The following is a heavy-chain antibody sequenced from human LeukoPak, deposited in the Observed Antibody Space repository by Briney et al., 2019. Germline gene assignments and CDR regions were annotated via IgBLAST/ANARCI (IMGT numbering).Heavy chain of an antibody. CDR1: GFTFSSYA. J-gene: IGHJ5*02. D-gene: IGHD2-15*01. CDR3: AKHSYCSGGSRYPNWFDP. CDR2: ISGSGGST. V-gene: IGHV3-23*01. Sequence: GGSLRLSCAASGFTFSSYAMSWVRQAPGKGLEWVSAISGSGGSTYYADSVKGRFTISRDNSKNTLYLQMNSLRAEDTAVYYCAKHSYCSGGSRYPNWFDPWGQGTLVTVSS.